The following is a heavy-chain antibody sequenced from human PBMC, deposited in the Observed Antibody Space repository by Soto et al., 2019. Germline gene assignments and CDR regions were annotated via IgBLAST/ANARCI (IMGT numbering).Heavy chain of an antibody. V-gene: IGHV5-51*01. CDR3: ASSGSNIWTRGDCDG. Sequence: LSISCQGSGDNFSKYRSGWQRQMRGKGLEWMGIIHPGDSNTRNNPSLEGQVTISADKSISTAYLQRSSLKASDTAMYYCASSGSNIWTRGDCDGWGQGTLVTVSS. D-gene: IGHD6-13*01. CDR2: IHPGDSNT. J-gene: IGHJ4*02. CDR1: GDNFSKYR.